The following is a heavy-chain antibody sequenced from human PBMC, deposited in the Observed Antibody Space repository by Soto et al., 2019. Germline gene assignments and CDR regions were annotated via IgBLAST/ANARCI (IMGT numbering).Heavy chain of an antibody. Sequence: GASVKVSCKASGYTFTPYFIHWVRQVPGQSLEWMGWINCGNGNTMYSQKLQDRVTITRDTFASTAYMELSSLRFEDTAVYYCARGIASSGDHWGQGTLVTVSS. V-gene: IGHV1-3*01. CDR1: GYTFTPYF. CDR3: ARGIASSGDH. D-gene: IGHD6-13*01. J-gene: IGHJ4*02. CDR2: INCGNGNT.